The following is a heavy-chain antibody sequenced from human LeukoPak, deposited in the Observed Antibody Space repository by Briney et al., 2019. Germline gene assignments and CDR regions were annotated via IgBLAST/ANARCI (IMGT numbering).Heavy chain of an antibody. CDR3: ARYDDSDY. J-gene: IGHJ4*02. Sequence: ASVKVSCKASGYTYTGYYMHWVRQAPGQGLEWMGWVNPNSGRTNYAQKFQGRVAMTRDTSISTAYMELSRLTSDDTAVCYCARYDDSDYWGQGTLVTVSS. CDR1: GYTYTGYY. V-gene: IGHV1-2*02. CDR2: VNPNSGRT. D-gene: IGHD3-3*01.